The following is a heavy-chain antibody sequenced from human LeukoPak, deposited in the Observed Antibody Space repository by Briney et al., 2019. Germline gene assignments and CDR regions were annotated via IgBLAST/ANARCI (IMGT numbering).Heavy chain of an antibody. CDR2: ISYDGSNK. Sequence: GGSLRLSCAASGFTFSSYAMHWVRQAPGKGLEWVAVISYDGSNKYYADSVKGRFTISRDNSKNTLYLQMNSLRAEDTAVYYCAKEVTYDSSDGSFDYWGQGTLVTVSS. CDR3: AKEVTYDSSDGSFDY. J-gene: IGHJ4*02. D-gene: IGHD3-22*01. V-gene: IGHV3-30-3*01. CDR1: GFTFSSYA.